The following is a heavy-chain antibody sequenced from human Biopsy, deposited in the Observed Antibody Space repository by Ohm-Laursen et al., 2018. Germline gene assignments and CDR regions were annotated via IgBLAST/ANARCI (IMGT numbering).Heavy chain of an antibody. CDR3: ARATNSTGRPYYYFYGMDV. CDR1: GGSIGSDY. Sequence: GTLSLTCSVSGGSIGSDYWSWIRQTPGKGLEWIGYIYYSGSTNYNPSLKSRVTISVDTSKNQFSLRLNSVTAADTAVYYCARATNSTGRPYYYFYGMDVWGQGTTVTVSS. CDR2: IYYSGST. J-gene: IGHJ6*02. V-gene: IGHV4-59*01. D-gene: IGHD2/OR15-2a*01.